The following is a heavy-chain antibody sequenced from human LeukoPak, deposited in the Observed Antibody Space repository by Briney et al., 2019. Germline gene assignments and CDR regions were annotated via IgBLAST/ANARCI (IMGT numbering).Heavy chain of an antibody. V-gene: IGHV3-9*01. CDR2: ISWNSGSI. D-gene: IGHD3-22*01. CDR3: AKDMRGDSSGYGLDY. CDR1: GFTFDDYA. J-gene: IGHJ4*02. Sequence: GGSLRLSCAASGFTFDDYAMHWVRHAPGKGLEWVSGISWNSGSIGYADSVKGRFTISRDNAKNSLYLQMNSLRAEDTALYYCAKDMRGDSSGYGLDYWGQGTLVTVSS.